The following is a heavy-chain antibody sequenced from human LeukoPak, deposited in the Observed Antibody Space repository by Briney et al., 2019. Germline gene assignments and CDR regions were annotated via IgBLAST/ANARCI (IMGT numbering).Heavy chain of an antibody. CDR2: IYSGGRT. J-gene: IGHJ4*02. CDR1: GFTVSRSY. V-gene: IGHV3-66*01. D-gene: IGHD6-19*01. Sequence: GGSLRLSCAASGFTVSRSYMSWVRQAPGKGLEWVSVIYSGGRTYHADSVKGRFTISRDNSKNTLYLQMNSLKAEDTAVYYCAKAEVQWLVLFRYFDYWGQGTLVTVSS. CDR3: AKAEVQWLVLFRYFDY.